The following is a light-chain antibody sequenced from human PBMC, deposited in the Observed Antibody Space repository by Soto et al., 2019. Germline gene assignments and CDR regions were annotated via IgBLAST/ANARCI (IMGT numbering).Light chain of an antibody. Sequence: EIVLTQSPGTLSLSPGERGALSCRASQSVSNNYLAWYQQKPGQATRLLISAASRRSTGIPYRFIGSGSGTDFSLTLSRLEPEDFAVYYCHKYGNSPYTLCLGTNLDIK. V-gene: IGKV3-20*01. CDR1: QSVSNNY. CDR2: AAS. J-gene: IGKJ3*01. CDR3: HKYGNSPYT.